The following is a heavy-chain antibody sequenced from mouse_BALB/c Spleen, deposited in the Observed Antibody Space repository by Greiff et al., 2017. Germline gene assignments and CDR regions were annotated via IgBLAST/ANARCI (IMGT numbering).Heavy chain of an antibody. Sequence: EVMLVESGGGLVQPGGSLRLSCATSGFTFTDYYMSWVRQPPGKALEWLGFIRNKANGYTTEYSASVKGRFTISRDNSQSILYLQMNTLRAEDSATYYCARDRGDLRFAYWGQGTLVTVSA. V-gene: IGHV7-3*02. CDR1: GFTFTDYY. CDR3: ARDRGDLRFAY. J-gene: IGHJ3*01. CDR2: IRNKANGYTT. D-gene: IGHD3-3*01.